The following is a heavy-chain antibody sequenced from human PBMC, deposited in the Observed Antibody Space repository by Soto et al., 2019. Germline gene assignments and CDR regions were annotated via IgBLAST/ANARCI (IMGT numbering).Heavy chain of an antibody. J-gene: IGHJ4*02. D-gene: IGHD6-13*01. V-gene: IGHV4-34*01. CDR2: INHSGST. CDR1: GGSFSGYY. CDR3: AYSSSWSFDY. Sequence: QVQLQQWGAGLLKPSETLSLTCAVYGGSFSGYYWSWIRQPPGKGLEWIGEINHSGSTNYNPSLKSRVTISADTSKNQFSLKLSSVTAADTAVYYCAYSSSWSFDYWGQGTLVTVSS.